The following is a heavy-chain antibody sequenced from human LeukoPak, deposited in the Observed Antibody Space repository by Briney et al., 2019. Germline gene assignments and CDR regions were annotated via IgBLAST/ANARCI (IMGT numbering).Heavy chain of an antibody. J-gene: IGHJ4*02. Sequence: PGGSLRLSCAASGFTFSSYSMNWVRQAPGKGLEWVSSISSSSSYIYYADSVKGRFTISRDNDKNSLYLQMNSLRAEDTAVYYCARGLINVWGSYRYFDYWGQGTLVTASS. V-gene: IGHV3-21*01. CDR2: ISSSSSYI. CDR3: ARGLINVWGSYRYFDY. CDR1: GFTFSSYS. D-gene: IGHD3-16*02.